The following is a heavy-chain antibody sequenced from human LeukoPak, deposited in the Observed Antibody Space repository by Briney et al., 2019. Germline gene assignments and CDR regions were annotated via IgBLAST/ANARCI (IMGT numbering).Heavy chain of an antibody. V-gene: IGHV1-18*01. Sequence: AASVKVSCKASGYTFNSYGISWVRQAPGQGLEWMGWISAYNGNTNYAQKLQGRVTMTTDTSTSTAYMELRSLRSDDTAVYYCARGYDYYDSSGYPELSGGELDYWGQGTLVTVSS. CDR2: ISAYNGNT. J-gene: IGHJ4*02. CDR1: GYTFNSYG. CDR3: ARGYDYYDSSGYPELSGGELDY. D-gene: IGHD3-22*01.